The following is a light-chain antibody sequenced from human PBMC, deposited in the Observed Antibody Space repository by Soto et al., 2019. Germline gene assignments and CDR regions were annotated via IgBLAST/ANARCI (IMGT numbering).Light chain of an antibody. CDR3: QQSFSAPYT. J-gene: IGKJ2*01. CDR1: QSINIY. Sequence: DIQMTQSPSSLSASVGDRVSITCRASQSINIYLNWYKQTPGKAPKLLIYAASNLQSGVPSRFSGTGSGTDFTLTISSLQSEDFATYHCQQSFSAPYTFGQGTKLEIK. V-gene: IGKV1-39*01. CDR2: AAS.